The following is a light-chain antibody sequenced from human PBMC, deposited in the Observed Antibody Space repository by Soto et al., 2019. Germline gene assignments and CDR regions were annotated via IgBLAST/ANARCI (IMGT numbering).Light chain of an antibody. CDR1: SSNIGAGYD. Sequence: QSALTQPPSVSGAPGQRVTTSCTGSSSNIGAGYDVHWYQQLPGTAPKLLIYGNSNRPSGVPDRFSGSKSGTSASLAITGLQAEDEADYYCQSYDSSLSVFGTGTKVTVL. CDR2: GNS. CDR3: QSYDSSLSV. V-gene: IGLV1-40*01. J-gene: IGLJ1*01.